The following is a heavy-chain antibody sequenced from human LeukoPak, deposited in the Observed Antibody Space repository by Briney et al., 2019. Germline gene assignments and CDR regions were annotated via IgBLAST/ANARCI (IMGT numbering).Heavy chain of an antibody. CDR2: INHSGST. J-gene: IGHJ5*02. D-gene: IGHD2-2*01. CDR1: GGPFSGYY. Sequence: PSETLSLTCAVYGGPFSGYYWSWIRQPPGKGLEWIGEINHSGSTNYNPSLKSRVTISVDTSKNQFSLKLSSVTAADTAVYYCARGQGVVVVPAARYYWFDPWGQGTLVTVSS. CDR3: ARGQGVVVVPAARYYWFDP. V-gene: IGHV4-34*01.